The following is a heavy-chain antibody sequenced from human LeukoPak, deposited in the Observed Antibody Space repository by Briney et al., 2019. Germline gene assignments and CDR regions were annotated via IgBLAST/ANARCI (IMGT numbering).Heavy chain of an antibody. V-gene: IGHV3-23*01. CDR1: VFTFSSYA. CDR3: AKTSQGPRPYYCSKDF. Sequence: GASLRLSCAAPVFTFSSYAMIWVRQAPGKGLEWVSAIGGSGTSTFYVHSVKDRFTISRDNSKNTLYLQINSLREENTAVYYCAKTSQGPRPYYCSKDFWDRGTTVTVSS. CDR2: IGGSGTST. J-gene: IGHJ6*02.